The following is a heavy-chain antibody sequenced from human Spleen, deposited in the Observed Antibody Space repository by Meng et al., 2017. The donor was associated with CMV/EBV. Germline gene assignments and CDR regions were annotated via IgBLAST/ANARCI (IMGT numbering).Heavy chain of an antibody. J-gene: IGHJ6*02. CDR1: GYTLIGYY. D-gene: IGHD2-2*01. CDR3: ARERYLEPAASPAYYYYGIDV. CDR2: INPHNGDT. V-gene: IGHV1-2*02. Sequence: ASVKVSCKASGYTLIGYYMHWVRQAPGQGLEWMGWINPHNGDTNYAQKFQGRVAMASDTSISTAYVELSRLRSDDTAIYYCARERYLEPAASPAYYYYGIDVWGQGTTVTVSS.